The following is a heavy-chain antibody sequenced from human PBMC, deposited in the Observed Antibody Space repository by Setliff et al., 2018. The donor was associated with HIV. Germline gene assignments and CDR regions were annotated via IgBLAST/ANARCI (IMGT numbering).Heavy chain of an antibody. D-gene: IGHD3-10*01. V-gene: IGHV1-69*10. CDR1: GGTSSTHA. CDR2: FIPILDIT. J-gene: IGHJ3*02. CDR3: AGPRGDGAFDI. Sequence: SVKVSCKASGGTSSTHAINWVRQAPGQGLEWMGQFIPILDITNYAQKFQGRVTITADKSTNTMYMEMTSLTSEDTAVYYCAGPRGDGAFDIWGQGTMVT.